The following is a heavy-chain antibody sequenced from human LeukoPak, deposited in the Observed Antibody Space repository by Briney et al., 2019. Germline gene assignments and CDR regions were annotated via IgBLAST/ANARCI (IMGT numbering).Heavy chain of an antibody. CDR1: GFSFSDYY. V-gene: IGHV3-11*01. CDR2: ISSSGSLM. D-gene: IGHD4-17*01. CDR3: STEPRSLLY. Sequence: GGSLRLSCAASGFSFSDYYMSWIRQAPGKGLEWVSYISSSGSLMYYADSVKGRFTISRDNAKKSLYLQMNSLRPEDTALYYCSTEPRSLLYWGHGTLVTVSS. J-gene: IGHJ4*01.